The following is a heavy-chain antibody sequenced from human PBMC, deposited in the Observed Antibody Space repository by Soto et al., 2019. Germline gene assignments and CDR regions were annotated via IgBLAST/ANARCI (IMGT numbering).Heavy chain of an antibody. CDR2: ISYDGSNK. D-gene: IGHD6-19*01. CDR3: ARDPGYSSGWNWFDP. V-gene: IGHV3-30-3*01. Sequence: QVQLVESGGGVVQPGRSLRLSCAASGFTFSSYAMHWVRQAPGKGLEWVAVISYDGSNKYYADSVKGRFTISRDNSKNTLYLQMNSLRAEDTAVYYCARDPGYSSGWNWFDPWGQGTLVTVSS. CDR1: GFTFSSYA. J-gene: IGHJ5*02.